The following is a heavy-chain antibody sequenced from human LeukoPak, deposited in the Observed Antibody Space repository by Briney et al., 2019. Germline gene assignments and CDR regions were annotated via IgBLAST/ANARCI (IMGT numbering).Heavy chain of an antibody. CDR3: VREDTPATANY. CDR1: GFTFSSYA. J-gene: IGHJ4*02. D-gene: IGHD2-21*02. Sequence: GGSLRLSCAASGFTFSSYAMSWVRQAPGKGLEWVSAISGSGGSTYYADSVTGRFTISRDNSKDTLFLQMHSLRPGDTAVYYCVREDTPATANYWGQGTLVTISS. V-gene: IGHV3-23*01. CDR2: ISGSGGST.